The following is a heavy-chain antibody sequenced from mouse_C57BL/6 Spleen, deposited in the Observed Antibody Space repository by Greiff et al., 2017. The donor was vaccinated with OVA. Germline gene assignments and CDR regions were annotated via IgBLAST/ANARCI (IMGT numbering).Heavy chain of an antibody. CDR2: ILPGSGST. D-gene: IGHD1-1*01. Sequence: VQLVESGAELMKPGASVKLSCKATGYTFTGYWIEWVKQRPGHGLEWIGEILPGSGSTNYNEKFKGKATFTADTSSNTAYMQLSSLTTEDSAIYYCARRRVGDYYGSTSFAYWGQGTLVTVSA. J-gene: IGHJ3*01. CDR3: ARRRVGDYYGSTSFAY. CDR1: GYTFTGYW. V-gene: IGHV1-9*01.